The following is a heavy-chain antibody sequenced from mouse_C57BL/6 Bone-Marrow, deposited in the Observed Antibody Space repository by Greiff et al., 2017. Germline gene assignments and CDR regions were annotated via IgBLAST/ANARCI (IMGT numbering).Heavy chain of an antibody. J-gene: IGHJ4*01. CDR1: GYTFTSYW. CDR3: VEGNYGNYEDDAMDY. CDR2: INPSNGGT. D-gene: IGHD2-1*01. V-gene: IGHV1-53*01. Sequence: VQLQQPGTDLVKPGASVKLSCKASGYTFTSYWMHWVKQRPGQGLEWIGNINPSNGGTNYNEKFKSKATLTVDKSPSTPYLPLSSLTSEDSAVLYCVEGNYGNYEDDAMDYWGQGTSVTVSS.